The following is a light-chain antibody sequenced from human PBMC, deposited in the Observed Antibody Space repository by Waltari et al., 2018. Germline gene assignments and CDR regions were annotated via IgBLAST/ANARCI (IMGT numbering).Light chain of an antibody. CDR1: QSVSSS. V-gene: IGKV3-11*01. CDR3: QHRSNWPSLT. J-gene: IGKJ4*01. CDR2: DAS. Sequence: EIVLTQSPATLSLSPGETATLSCRASQSVSSSLAWYQQKGGQAPRLLIYDASNRAAGIPARFSGSGSGTDFTLTISSLEPEDFTVYYCQHRSNWPSLTFGGGTKVEI.